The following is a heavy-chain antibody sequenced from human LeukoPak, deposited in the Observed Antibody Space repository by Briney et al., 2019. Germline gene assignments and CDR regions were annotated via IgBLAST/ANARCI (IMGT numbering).Heavy chain of an antibody. Sequence: GGSLKLSCGASGFIVSSHDMNWVRQAPGKGLEWVSSISSSSSYIYYADSVKGRFTISRDNAKNSLYLQMNSLRAEDTAVYYCARAAGPDYWGQGTLVTVSS. V-gene: IGHV3-21*01. D-gene: IGHD6-19*01. CDR2: ISSSSSYI. CDR1: GFIVSSHD. CDR3: ARAAGPDY. J-gene: IGHJ4*02.